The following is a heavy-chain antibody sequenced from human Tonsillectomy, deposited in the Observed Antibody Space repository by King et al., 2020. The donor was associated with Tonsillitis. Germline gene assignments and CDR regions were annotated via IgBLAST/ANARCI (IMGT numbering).Heavy chain of an antibody. CDR3: ARDKDWAFDY. CDR1: GFPFSSYS. CDR2: VTRDSGII. D-gene: IGHD3-9*01. V-gene: IGHV3-48*01. J-gene: IGHJ4*02. Sequence: EVQLVESGGGLVQPGGSLRLSCAASGFPFSSYSVNWVRQAPGKGLEWISYVTRDSGIISYADSVKGRFTISRDNARDSLHLQMNSLRAEDTAVYFCARDKDWAFDYWGQGILVTVSS.